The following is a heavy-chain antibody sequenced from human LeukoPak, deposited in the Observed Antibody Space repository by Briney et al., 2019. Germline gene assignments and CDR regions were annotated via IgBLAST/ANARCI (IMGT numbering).Heavy chain of an antibody. Sequence: GGSLRLSCEASGFTFHDYGFHWVRQAPGKGLEWVAVISYDGSNKYYADSVKGRFTISRDNSKNTLYLQMNSLRAEDTAVYYCARWRYSSGWFTGDDAFDIWGQGTMVTVSS. CDR3: ARWRYSSGWFTGDDAFDI. CDR1: GFTFHDYG. V-gene: IGHV3-30*03. CDR2: ISYDGSNK. J-gene: IGHJ3*02. D-gene: IGHD6-19*01.